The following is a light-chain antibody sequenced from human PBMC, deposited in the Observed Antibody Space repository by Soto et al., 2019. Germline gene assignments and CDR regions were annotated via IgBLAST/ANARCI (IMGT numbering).Light chain of an antibody. CDR3: QSYDSRLSGVV. Sequence: QSALTQPASVSGSPGQSITISCTGTSSDVGGYNFVSWYQHHPGKAPKLMIFEVSNRPSGVSNRFSGSKSGNTASLTITGLQADDEADYFCQSYDSRLSGVVFGGGTKLTVL. CDR1: SSDVGGYNF. CDR2: EVS. J-gene: IGLJ2*01. V-gene: IGLV2-14*01.